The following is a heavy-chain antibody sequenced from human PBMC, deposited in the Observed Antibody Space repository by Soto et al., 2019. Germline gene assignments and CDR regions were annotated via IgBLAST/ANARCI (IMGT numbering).Heavy chain of an antibody. CDR1: GFSFSISP. Sequence: PGGSLRLSCATYGFSFSISPMHWVRQAPGKGSEWVALISYDGTNKFYADSVKGRFTISRDNSKSTLYLQVDSLRPEDAAVYYCARDPKTSGGQHWAFNYFDSWGQGTLVTVSS. D-gene: IGHD7-27*01. CDR3: ARDPKTSGGQHWAFNYFDS. V-gene: IGHV3-30-3*01. J-gene: IGHJ4*02. CDR2: ISYDGTNK.